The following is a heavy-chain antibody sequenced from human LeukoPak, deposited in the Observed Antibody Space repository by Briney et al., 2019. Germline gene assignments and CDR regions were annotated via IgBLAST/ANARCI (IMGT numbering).Heavy chain of an antibody. J-gene: IGHJ4*02. V-gene: IGHV1-2*02. CDR1: GYTFTGYY. D-gene: IGHD6-13*01. Sequence: ASVKVSCKASGYTFTGYYVHWVRQAPGQGLQWMGYLNPKTGDTKYAQKLLDRVTITSDASISTVYMELSGLRSDDTAVYYCAREGLYSSSSDFDYWGQGTLVTVSS. CDR3: AREGLYSSSSDFDY. CDR2: LNPKTGDT.